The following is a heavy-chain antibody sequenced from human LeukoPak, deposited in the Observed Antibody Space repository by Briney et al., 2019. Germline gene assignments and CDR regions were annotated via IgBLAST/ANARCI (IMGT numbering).Heavy chain of an antibody. CDR1: GFTFSSYA. CDR2: ISYDGSNK. CDR3: ARVRNGCSGRQSTGAFDY. V-gene: IGHV3-30-3*01. D-gene: IGHD2-15*01. Sequence: PGGSLRLSCAASGFTFSSYAMHWVRQAPGKGLEWVAVISYDGSNKYYADSVKGRFTISRDNAKNSLYLQMNSLRAEDTAVYYCARVRNGCSGRQSTGAFDYWGQGTLVTVSS. J-gene: IGHJ4*02.